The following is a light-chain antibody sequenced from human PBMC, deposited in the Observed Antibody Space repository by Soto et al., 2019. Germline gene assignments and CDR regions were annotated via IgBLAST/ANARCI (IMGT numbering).Light chain of an antibody. V-gene: IGLV4-69*01. J-gene: IGLJ2*01. CDR2: LNSDGSH. CDR3: QTWGTGIVV. Sequence: QLVLTQSPSASASLGASVKLTCTLSSGHSRYAIAWHQQQPEKGPRYLMKLNSDGSHSKGDGIPDRFSGSSSGAERYLTISSLQSEDDADYHGQTWGTGIVVFGGGTKLTVL. CDR1: SGHSRYA.